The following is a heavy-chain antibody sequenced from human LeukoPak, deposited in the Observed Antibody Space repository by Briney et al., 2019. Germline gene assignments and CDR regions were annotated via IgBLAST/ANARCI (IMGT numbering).Heavy chain of an antibody. CDR2: INPSGGST. D-gene: IGHD6-13*01. V-gene: IGHV1-46*01. J-gene: IGHJ5*02. Sequence: ASVKVSCKASGYTFTSYYMHWVRQAPGQGLEWMGIINPSGGSTSYAQKFQGRVTMTRYTSTSTVYMELSSLRSEDTAVYYCARMESSSWPGGWFDPWGQGTLVTVSS. CDR3: ARMESSSWPGGWFDP. CDR1: GYTFTSYY.